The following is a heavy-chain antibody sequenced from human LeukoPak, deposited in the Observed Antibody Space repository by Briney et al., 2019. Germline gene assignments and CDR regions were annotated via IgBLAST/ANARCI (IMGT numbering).Heavy chain of an antibody. V-gene: IGHV4-38-2*01. J-gene: IGHJ4*02. CDR3: ARVEYSSGWYFDY. CDR1: GYSISSGYY. CDR2: IYHSGST. Sequence: KSSETLSLTCAVSGYSISSGYYWGWIRQPPGKGLEWLGSIYHSGSTYYNPSLKSRVTISVDTSKNQFSLKLSSVTAADTAVYYCARVEYSSGWYFDYWGQGTLVTVSS. D-gene: IGHD6-19*01.